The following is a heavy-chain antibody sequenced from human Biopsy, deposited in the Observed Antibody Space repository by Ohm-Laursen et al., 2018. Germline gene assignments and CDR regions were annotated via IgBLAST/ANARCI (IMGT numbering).Heavy chain of an antibody. V-gene: IGHV4-59*01. CDR2: VYYTGST. J-gene: IGHJ2*01. CDR3: ARDRGYYSDRTVPGYFDL. Sequence: GTLSLTCTVSGDSISSYYWSWIRQPPGKGLEWIGYVYYTGSTDYNSSLQSRVTISVDTSKNHFSLRLRSVTPADTAIYCARDRGYYSDRTVPGYFDLWGRGTLVTVSS. D-gene: IGHD3-22*01. CDR1: GDSISSYY.